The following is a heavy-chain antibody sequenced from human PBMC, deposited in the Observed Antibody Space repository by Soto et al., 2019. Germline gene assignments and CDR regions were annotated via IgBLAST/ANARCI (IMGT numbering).Heavy chain of an antibody. CDR3: AKDPVEMDPLSNWFDP. J-gene: IGHJ5*02. Sequence: VGSLRLSCAASGFTFSSYAMSWVRQAPGKGLEWVSAISGSGGSTYYADSVKGRFTISRDNSKNTLYLQMNSLRAEDTAVYYCAKDPVEMDPLSNWFDPWGQGTLVTVSS. CDR2: ISGSGGST. V-gene: IGHV3-23*01. CDR1: GFTFSSYA. D-gene: IGHD2-2*03.